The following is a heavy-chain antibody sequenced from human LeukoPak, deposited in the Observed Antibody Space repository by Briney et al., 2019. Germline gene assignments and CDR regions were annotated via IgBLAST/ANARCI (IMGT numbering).Heavy chain of an antibody. D-gene: IGHD3-9*01. Sequence: PSETLSLTCTVSGGSISSYYWSWIRQPPGKGLEWIGYIYYSGSTNYNPSLKSRVTISVDTSKNQFSLKLSSVTAADTAVYYCGRGDLNILTVYPSRGGDVWGQGTTVTVSS. CDR1: GGSISSYY. J-gene: IGHJ6*02. CDR3: GRGDLNILTVYPSRGGDV. CDR2: IYYSGST. V-gene: IGHV4-59*01.